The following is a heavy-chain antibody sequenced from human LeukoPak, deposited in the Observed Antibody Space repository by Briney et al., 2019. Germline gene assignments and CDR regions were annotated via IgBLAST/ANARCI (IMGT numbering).Heavy chain of an antibody. D-gene: IGHD2-8*01. CDR2: IIPIFGTA. J-gene: IGHJ4*02. V-gene: IGHV1-69*01. CDR3: ARVKGLGANGRIFDY. Sequence: SVKVSCKASGGTFSSYAISWVRQAPGQGPEWMGGIIPIFGTANYAQKFQGRVTITADESTSTAYMELSSLRSEDTAVYYCARVKGLGANGRIFDYWGQGTLVTVSS. CDR1: GGTFSSYA.